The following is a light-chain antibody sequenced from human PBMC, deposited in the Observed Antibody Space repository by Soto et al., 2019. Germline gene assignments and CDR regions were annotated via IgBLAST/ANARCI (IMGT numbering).Light chain of an antibody. V-gene: IGKV4-1*01. CDR2: WAS. CDR3: QQYYSTPWT. Sequence: DIVMTQSPDSLAVSLGERATINCKSSKSVLYSSNDKNYLAWYQQKPGQPPKLLIYWASTRESGVPARFSVSGSGTDFTLTISSLQAEDVAVYYCQQYYSTPWTFGQGTKVDIK. J-gene: IGKJ1*01. CDR1: KSVLYSSNDKNY.